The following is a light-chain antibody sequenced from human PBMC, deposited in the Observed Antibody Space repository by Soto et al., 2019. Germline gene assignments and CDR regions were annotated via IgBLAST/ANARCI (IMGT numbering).Light chain of an antibody. J-gene: IGKJ4*01. CDR2: DAS. CDR3: QQRDNWPPLS. Sequence: EIVLTQSPGTLSLSPGARATLSCRASQSVIPNYLAWYQQKPGQAPRLLIYDASNRATGIPARFSGSGSETDFTLTISSLEPEDFAVYYCQQRDNWPPLSFGGGTKVDIK. CDR1: QSVIPNY. V-gene: IGKV3-11*01.